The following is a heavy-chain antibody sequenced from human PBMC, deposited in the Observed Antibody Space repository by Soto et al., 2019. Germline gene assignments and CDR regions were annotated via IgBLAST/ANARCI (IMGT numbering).Heavy chain of an antibody. CDR1: GYTFTGYY. CDR3: AREGVYCSSTSCYYYYGMDV. CDR2: INPNSGGT. Sequence: QVQLVQSGAEVKKPGASVKVSCKASGYTFTGYYMHWVRQAPGQGLEWMGWINPNSGGTNYAQKFQGWVTMTRDTSISTADMELSRLRSDDTAVYYCAREGVYCSSTSCYYYYGMDVWGQGTTVTVSS. J-gene: IGHJ6*02. D-gene: IGHD2-2*01. V-gene: IGHV1-2*04.